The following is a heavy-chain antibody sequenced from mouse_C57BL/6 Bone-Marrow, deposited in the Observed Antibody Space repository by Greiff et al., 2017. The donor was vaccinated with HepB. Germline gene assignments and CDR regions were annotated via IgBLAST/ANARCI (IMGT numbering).Heavy chain of an antibody. CDR3: TRDTTVVAPFYWYFDV. CDR1: GFTFSDAW. J-gene: IGHJ1*03. CDR2: IRNKANNHAT. D-gene: IGHD1-1*01. V-gene: IGHV6-6*01. Sequence: EVKVEESGGGLVQPGGSMKLSCAASGFTFSDAWMDWVRQSPEKGLEWVAEIRNKANNHATYYAESVKGRFTISRDDSKSSVYLQMNSLRAEDTGIYYCTRDTTVVAPFYWYFDVWGTGTTVTVSS.